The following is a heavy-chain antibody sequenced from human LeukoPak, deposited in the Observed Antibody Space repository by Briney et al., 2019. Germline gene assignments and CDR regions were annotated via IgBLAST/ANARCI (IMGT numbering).Heavy chain of an antibody. D-gene: IGHD7-27*01. Sequence: GGSLRLSCAASGFTFSDYYMSWIRQAPGKGLEWLAYISNSGDTRKYADSVTGRFTISRDNAKNSVFLQMNSLRAEASGVYYCARDVRGRTPLKLGMKWFDPWGQGTRVTVSS. CDR3: ARDVRGRTPLKLGMKWFDP. V-gene: IGHV3-11*01. CDR1: GFTFSDYY. CDR2: ISNSGDTR. J-gene: IGHJ5*02.